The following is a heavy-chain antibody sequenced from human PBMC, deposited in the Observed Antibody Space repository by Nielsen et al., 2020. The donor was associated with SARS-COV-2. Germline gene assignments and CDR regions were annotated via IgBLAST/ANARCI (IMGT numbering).Heavy chain of an antibody. D-gene: IGHD3-10*01. J-gene: IGHJ3*01. CDR1: GFTFNIYA. CDR3: AKDGVVRGDALDL. V-gene: IGHV3-23*01. Sequence: LRLSCAASGFTFNIYAMAWVRRAPGRGLQWVTGVSASGGSTYYTDSVKGRFSISRDNSKNTLFLQMHSLRVEDTALYYCAKDGVVRGDALDLWGQGTMVTVSS. CDR2: VSASGGST.